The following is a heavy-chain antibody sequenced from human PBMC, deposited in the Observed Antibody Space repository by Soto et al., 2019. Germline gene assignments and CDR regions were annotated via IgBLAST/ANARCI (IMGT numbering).Heavy chain of an antibody. CDR3: AKEPRLQRVY. D-gene: IGHD4-4*01. V-gene: IGHV3-23*01. CDR1: GFPFGNYH. Sequence: GGSLRLSCEASGFPFGNYHMSWVRQAPGKGLEWVAGISAGGDGTTYADSVKGRFTISRDNSRNTLYLQMNSLRVDDTALYYCAKEPRLQRVYWGQGTLVTVSS. J-gene: IGHJ4*01. CDR2: ISAGGDGT.